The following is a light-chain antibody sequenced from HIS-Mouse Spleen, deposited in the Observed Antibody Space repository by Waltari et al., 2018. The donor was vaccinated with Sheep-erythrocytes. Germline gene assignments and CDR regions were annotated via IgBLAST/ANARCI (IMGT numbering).Light chain of an antibody. Sequence: QSALTQPRSVSGSPGQSVTISCTGTSSDVGGYNYVSWYQQHPGKAPKPMIYDVSKRPSGVPDRCSGSKSGNTASLTSSGLQAEDEADDYCCSYAGSYNHVFATGTKVTVL. J-gene: IGLJ1*01. CDR3: CSYAGSYNHV. CDR2: DVS. CDR1: SSDVGGYNY. V-gene: IGLV2-11*01.